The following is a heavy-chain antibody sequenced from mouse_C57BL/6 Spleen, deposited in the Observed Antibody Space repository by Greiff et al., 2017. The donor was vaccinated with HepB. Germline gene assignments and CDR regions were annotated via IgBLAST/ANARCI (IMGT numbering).Heavy chain of an antibody. J-gene: IGHJ2*01. V-gene: IGHV1-55*01. CDR2: IYPGSGST. CDR1: GYTFTSYW. CDR3: ARRIYYGYDGNFDY. D-gene: IGHD2-2*01. Sequence: QVQLQQPGAELVKPGASVKMSCKASGYTFTSYWKTWVKQRPGQGLEWIGDIYPGSGSTNYNEKFKSKATLTVDTSSSTAYMQLSSLTSEDSAVYYCARRIYYGYDGNFDYWGQGTTLTVSS.